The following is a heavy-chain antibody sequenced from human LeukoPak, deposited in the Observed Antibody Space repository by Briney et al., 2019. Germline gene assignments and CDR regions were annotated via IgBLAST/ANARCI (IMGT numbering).Heavy chain of an antibody. Sequence: SVKVSCKASGGTFSSYASSWVRQAPGQGLEWMGRIIPILGIANYAQKFQGRVTITADKSTSTAYMELSSLRSEDTAVYYCASVIAVAGTDAFDIWGQGTMVTVSS. D-gene: IGHD6-19*01. CDR3: ASVIAVAGTDAFDI. CDR1: GGTFSSYA. V-gene: IGHV1-69*04. J-gene: IGHJ3*02. CDR2: IIPILGIA.